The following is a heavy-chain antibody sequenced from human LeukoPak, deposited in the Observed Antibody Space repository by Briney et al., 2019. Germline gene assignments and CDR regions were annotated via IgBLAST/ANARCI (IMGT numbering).Heavy chain of an antibody. V-gene: IGHV3-66*01. CDR3: ATDAFES. Sequence: GGSLRLSCAASGFIFNTKYMTWLRQPPGKGLECVSVIYTSGTTNYADSVKGRFIISRDNTKNTLYLEMNSLRAEDTAVYYCATDAFESWGQGTLVTVSS. CDR2: IYTSGTT. J-gene: IGHJ5*01. CDR1: GFIFNTKY.